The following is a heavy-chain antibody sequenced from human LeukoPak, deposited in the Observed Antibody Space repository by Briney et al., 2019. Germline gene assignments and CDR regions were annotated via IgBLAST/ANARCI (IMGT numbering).Heavy chain of an antibody. D-gene: IGHD1-26*01. CDR3: ASGSYYDSEGDY. V-gene: IGHV3-21*01. J-gene: IGHJ4*02. CDR2: ISSSSSYI. Sequence: GGSLTHSRAACGFTFRSYSMNWVRQAPGKGLEWVSSISSSSSYIYYADSVKGRFTISRDNAKNSLYLQMNSLRAEDTAVYYCASGSYYDSEGDYWGQGTLVTVSS. CDR1: GFTFRSYS.